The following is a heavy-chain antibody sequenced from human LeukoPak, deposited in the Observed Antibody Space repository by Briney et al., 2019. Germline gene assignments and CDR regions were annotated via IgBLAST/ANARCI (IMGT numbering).Heavy chain of an antibody. Sequence: GGSLRLSCAASGFTFSSYSMNWVRQAPGKGLEWIAYLSSSGSAFSYADSVKGRFTIARDNAKNSVYLEMNSLRADDTAVYYCARRDGSGSYLLWGQGTLVTVSS. J-gene: IGHJ4*02. V-gene: IGHV3-48*04. CDR2: LSSSGSAF. CDR1: GFTFSSYS. CDR3: ARRDGSGSYLL. D-gene: IGHD3-10*01.